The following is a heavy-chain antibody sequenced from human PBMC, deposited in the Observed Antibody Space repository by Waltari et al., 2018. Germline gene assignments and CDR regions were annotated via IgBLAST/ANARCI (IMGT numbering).Heavy chain of an antibody. D-gene: IGHD3-9*01. J-gene: IGHJ5*02. CDR2: ISYSGST. CDR3: ARLSYHIVTGYGWFDP. V-gene: IGHV4-39*01. CDR1: GGSISSESYY. Sequence: QLQLQESGPGLVKPSETLSLTCTVSGGSISSESYYWGWIRQPPGKGREWIGIISYSGSTYSNPSLKSRVTISVDTSKNQFSLKLSSVTAADTAVYYCARLSYHIVTGYGWFDPWGLGTLVTVSS.